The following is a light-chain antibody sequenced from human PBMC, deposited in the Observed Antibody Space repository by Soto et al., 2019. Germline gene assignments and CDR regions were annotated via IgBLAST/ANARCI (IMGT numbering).Light chain of an antibody. CDR2: KGS. CDR3: QQYVSFPLT. Sequence: DIQMTQPPSTLSASVGDRVTITCRASQCIRNWLAWYQQSPGRAPQFLIHKGSTLETGVPSRFSGSGSGTEFTLTISSLQPDDFASYFCQQYVSFPLTFGGGTKVEIK. V-gene: IGKV1-5*03. CDR1: QCIRNW. J-gene: IGKJ4*01.